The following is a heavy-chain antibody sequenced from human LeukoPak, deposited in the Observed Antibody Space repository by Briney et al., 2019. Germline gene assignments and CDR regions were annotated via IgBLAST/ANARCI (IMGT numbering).Heavy chain of an antibody. CDR3: AGVYYDFWSGPSPYYYYMDV. J-gene: IGHJ6*03. D-gene: IGHD3-3*01. CDR2: IYYSGST. Sequence: SETLSLTCTVSGGSISSYYWSWIRQPPGKGLEWIGYIYYSGSTNYNPSLKSRVTISVDTSKNQFSLKLSSVTAADTAVYYCAGVYYDFWSGPSPYYYYMDVWGKGTTVTVSS. CDR1: GGSISSYY. V-gene: IGHV4-59*01.